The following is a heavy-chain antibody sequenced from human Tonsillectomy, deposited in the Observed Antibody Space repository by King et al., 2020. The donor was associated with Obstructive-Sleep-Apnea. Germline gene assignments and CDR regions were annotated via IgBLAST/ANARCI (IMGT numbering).Heavy chain of an antibody. CDR3: ARHPRHSGYDLDYFDF. J-gene: IGHJ4*02. CDR1: GGSISSYH. D-gene: IGHD5-12*01. CDR2: ISYTGST. V-gene: IGHV4-59*08. Sequence: QLQESGPGLVKPSETLSPTCTVSGGSISSYHWSWIRQPPGKGLEWIGYISYTGSTNYNPSLKSRVTISVDTSKNQFSLRLSSVTAADTALYYCARHPRHSGYDLDYFDFWGQGTLVTVSS.